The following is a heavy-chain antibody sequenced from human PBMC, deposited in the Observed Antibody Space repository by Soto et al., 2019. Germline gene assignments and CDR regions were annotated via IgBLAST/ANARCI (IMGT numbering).Heavy chain of an antibody. D-gene: IGHD1-26*01. CDR3: ARREDYYYYMAV. CDR1: GFTFSSYG. CDR2: IWYDGSNK. V-gene: IGHV3-33*01. Sequence: QVQRVESGGGVVQPGRSLRLSCAASGFTFSSYGMHWVRQAPGKGLEWVSVIWYDGSNKYYADSVKGRFTISRDNSKNTLYLQMNSLRAEDTAVYYCARREDYYYYMAVWGKGTTVTVSS. J-gene: IGHJ6*03.